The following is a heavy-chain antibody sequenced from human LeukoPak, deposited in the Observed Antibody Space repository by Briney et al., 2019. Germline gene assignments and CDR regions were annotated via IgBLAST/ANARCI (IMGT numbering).Heavy chain of an antibody. CDR3: ARDRSDYGKNYLDS. D-gene: IGHD4-17*01. Sequence: PGGSLRLSCTVSGFIFSNYGMHWVRQAPGKGLEYVSAISRRGDSTYYAKSVKGRFATSRHNSKSTLYLQMNSLSIEDTAVYYCARDRSDYGKNYLDSWGQGTLVAVSS. V-gene: IGHV3-64*01. CDR1: GFIFSNYG. CDR2: ISRRGDST. J-gene: IGHJ4*02.